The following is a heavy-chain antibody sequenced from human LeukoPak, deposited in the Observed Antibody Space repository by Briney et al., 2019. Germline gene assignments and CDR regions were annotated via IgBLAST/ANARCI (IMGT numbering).Heavy chain of an antibody. CDR2: ISSSSSYI. J-gene: IGHJ5*02. CDR1: GFTFSSYS. CDR3: AREGYCSSTSCYQRFDP. D-gene: IGHD2-2*01. Sequence: RGSLRLSCAASGFTFSSYSMNWVRQAPGKGLEWVSSISSSSSYIYYADSVKGRFTISRDNAKNSLYLQMNSLRAEDTAVYYCAREGYCSSTSCYQRFDPWGQGTLVTVSS. V-gene: IGHV3-21*01.